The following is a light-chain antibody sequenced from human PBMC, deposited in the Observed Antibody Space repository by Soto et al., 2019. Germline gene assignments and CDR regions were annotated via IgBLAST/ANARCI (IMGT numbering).Light chain of an antibody. CDR3: SSYAGSHNLI. V-gene: IGLV2-14*01. Sequence: QSALTQPASVSGSPGQSITISCTGSSSDVGGYNYVSWYQQHPGKAPKLIISEVSNRPSGVSTRFSGSKSGNTASLTISGLQAEDEADYYCSSYAGSHNLIFGGGTKLTVL. CDR2: EVS. CDR1: SSDVGGYNY. J-gene: IGLJ2*01.